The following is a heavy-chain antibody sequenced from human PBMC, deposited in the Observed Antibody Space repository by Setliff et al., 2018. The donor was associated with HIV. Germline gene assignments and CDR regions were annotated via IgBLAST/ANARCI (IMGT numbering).Heavy chain of an antibody. CDR2: INASNGNT. J-gene: IGHJ4*02. CDR1: GYTFTSYA. Sequence: ASVKVSCKASGYTFTSYAMHWVRQAPGQRLEWMGWINASNGNTKYSQKFQGRVTITRDTSASTAYMELSSLRSEDTAVYYCAREIRNYDFWSGYWEDHYFDSWGQGTLVTVSS. CDR3: AREIRNYDFWSGYWEDHYFDS. D-gene: IGHD3-3*01. V-gene: IGHV1-3*01.